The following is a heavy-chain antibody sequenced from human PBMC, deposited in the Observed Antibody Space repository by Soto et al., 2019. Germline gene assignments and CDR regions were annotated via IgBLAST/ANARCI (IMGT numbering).Heavy chain of an antibody. CDR1: GYTFTSFG. Sequence: QVQLVQSGAEVKKAGASVKVSCKVYGYTFTSFGISWVRQAPGQGLGWMGWISGYNGNTDYAEKFQGRVTVTTATSTSTAHTESRSLRSDDTATYYCARGGSYHATVDYWGQGTPVTVSS. J-gene: IGHJ4*02. V-gene: IGHV1-18*04. CDR3: ARGGSYHATVDY. D-gene: IGHD3-16*02. CDR2: ISGYNGNT.